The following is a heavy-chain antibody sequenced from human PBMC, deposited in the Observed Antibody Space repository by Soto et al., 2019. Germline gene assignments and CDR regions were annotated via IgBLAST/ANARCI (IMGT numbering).Heavy chain of an antibody. CDR2: IHYSGST. CDR3: ARDRIRSSSTDWPEWFDP. J-gene: IGHJ5*02. D-gene: IGHD2-2*01. CDR1: GGSISSYY. Sequence: QVQLQESGPGLVKPSETLSLTCTVSGGSISSYYWSWIRQSPGKGLEWIGYIHYSGSTNYNPSLQNRVTISLDTSKNQFSLKLSSVTAADTAVYYCARDRIRSSSTDWPEWFDPWGQGTLVTVSS. V-gene: IGHV4-59*01.